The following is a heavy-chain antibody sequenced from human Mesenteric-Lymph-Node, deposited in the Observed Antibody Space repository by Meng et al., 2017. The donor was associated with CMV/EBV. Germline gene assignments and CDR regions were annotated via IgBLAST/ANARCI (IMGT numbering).Heavy chain of an antibody. J-gene: IGHJ3*01. Sequence: GESLKISCAASGFTFSSYAMSWVRQAPGKGLEWVSAISGSGGSTYYADSVKGRFTISRDNSKNTLYLQMNSLRAEDTAVYYCAVPTRYCRSTSCYDLWGHGTKVTVSS. CDR1: GFTFSSYA. V-gene: IGHV3-23*01. D-gene: IGHD2-2*01. CDR3: AVPTRYCRSTSCYDL. CDR2: ISGSGGST.